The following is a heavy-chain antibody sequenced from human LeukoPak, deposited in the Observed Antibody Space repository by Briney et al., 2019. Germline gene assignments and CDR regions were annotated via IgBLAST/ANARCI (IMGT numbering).Heavy chain of an antibody. CDR2: INHSGST. J-gene: IGHJ5*02. V-gene: IGHV4-34*01. CDR3: ARAISSSWYEKPPSKEYNWFDP. CDR1: GGSFSGYY. Sequence: KPSETLSLTCAVYGGSFSGYYWSWIRQPPGKGLEWIGEINHSGSTNYNPSLKSRVTISVDTSKNQFSLKLSSVTAADTAVYYCARAISSSWYEKPPSKEYNWFDPWGQGTLVTVSS. D-gene: IGHD6-13*01.